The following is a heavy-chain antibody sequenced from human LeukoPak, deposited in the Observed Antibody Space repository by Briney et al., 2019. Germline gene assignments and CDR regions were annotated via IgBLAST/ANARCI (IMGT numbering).Heavy chain of an antibody. CDR1: GYTFTGYY. D-gene: IGHD6-19*01. V-gene: IGHV1-2*02. CDR3: ARSPYSSGWAWNPDY. Sequence: ASVKVSCKASGYTFTGYYMHWVRQAPGQGLEWMGWINPNSGGTNYAQKFQGRVTMTTDTSTSTAYMELRSLRSDDTAVYYCARSPYSSGWAWNPDYWGQGTLVTVSS. CDR2: INPNSGGT. J-gene: IGHJ4*02.